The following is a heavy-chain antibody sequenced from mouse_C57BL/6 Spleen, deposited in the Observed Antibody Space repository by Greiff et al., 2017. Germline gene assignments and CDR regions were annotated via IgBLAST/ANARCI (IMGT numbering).Heavy chain of an antibody. CDR1: GFTFTPYA. CDR2: IRRKRSNYAT. Sequence: EVHLVESGGGLVQPKGSLKLSCAASGFTFTPYAMHWVRQAPGKGLEWVARIRRKRSNYATYYAESVKDRFTISRDDSQSMLYLQMNNLKTEDTAMYYCGRDNWDYWYFDVWGTGTTVTVSS. V-gene: IGHV10-3*01. J-gene: IGHJ1*03. D-gene: IGHD4-1*01. CDR3: GRDNWDYWYFDV.